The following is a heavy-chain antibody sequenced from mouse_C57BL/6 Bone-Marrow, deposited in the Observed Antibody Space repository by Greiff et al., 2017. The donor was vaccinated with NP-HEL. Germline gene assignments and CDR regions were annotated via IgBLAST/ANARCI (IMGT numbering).Heavy chain of an antibody. CDR3: ARHRRLDLYFDV. CDR1: GFTFSDYY. Sequence: EVKLMESGGGLVQPGGSLKLSCAASGFTFSDYYMYWVRQTPEKRLEWVAYISNGGGSTYYPDTVKGRFTISRDNAKNTLYLQMSRLKSEDTAMYYCARHRRLDLYFDVWGTGTTVTVSS. V-gene: IGHV5-12*01. CDR2: ISNGGGST. J-gene: IGHJ1*03.